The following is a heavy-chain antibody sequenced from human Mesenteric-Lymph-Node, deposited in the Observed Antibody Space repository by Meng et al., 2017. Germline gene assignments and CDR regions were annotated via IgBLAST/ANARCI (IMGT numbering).Heavy chain of an antibody. CDR2: INHSGST. D-gene: IGHD1-26*01. CDR3: AYSGSHYPDY. Sequence: QVQLQESGPGLVKPFQTLSLTCTVSGGSISSGDYYWSWIRQPPGKGLEWIGEINHSGSTNYNPSLKNRVTISVDTSKNQFSLKLSSVTAADTAVYYCAYSGSHYPDYWGQGTLVTASS. J-gene: IGHJ4*02. CDR1: GGSISSGDYY. V-gene: IGHV4-30-4*03.